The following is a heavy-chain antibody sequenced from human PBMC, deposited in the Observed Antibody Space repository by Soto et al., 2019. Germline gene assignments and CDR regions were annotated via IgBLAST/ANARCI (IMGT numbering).Heavy chain of an antibody. CDR1: GGTFNTYT. J-gene: IGHJ4*02. CDR3: ASWRSYSGSYCFDY. V-gene: IGHV1-69*06. D-gene: IGHD1-26*01. CDR2: VIPMYDSV. Sequence: QVQLVQSGAEVKKPGSSVKVSCEASGGTFNTYTINWVRQAPGLGLEWMGQVIPMYDSVNYAESFQGRVTIPADKSTNIAYMELSSLRSEDTALYFCASWRSYSGSYCFDYWGQGTLVIVSS.